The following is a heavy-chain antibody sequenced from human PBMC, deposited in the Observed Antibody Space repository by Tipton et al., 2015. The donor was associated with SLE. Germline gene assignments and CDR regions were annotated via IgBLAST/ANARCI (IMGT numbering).Heavy chain of an antibody. D-gene: IGHD3-10*01. CDR1: GGSFSNYY. J-gene: IGHJ4*02. CDR2: INHSGST. V-gene: IGHV4-34*01. CDR3: ASEGSGSSSTDY. Sequence: TLSLTCAVYGGSFSNYYWSWIRQPPGKGLEWIGEINHSGSTNYNPSLKSRVTISVDTSKNQFSLKLSSVTAADTAVYYCASEGSGSSSTDYWGQGTLVTVSS.